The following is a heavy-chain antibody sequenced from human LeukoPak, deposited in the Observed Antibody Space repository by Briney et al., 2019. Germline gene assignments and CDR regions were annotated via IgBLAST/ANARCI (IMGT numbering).Heavy chain of an antibody. CDR2: IIPIFGTA. V-gene: IGHV1-69*13. Sequence: SVKVSCKASGGTFSSYAISWVRQAPGQGLEWMGGIIPIFGTANYAQKFQGRVTITADESTSTAYMELGSLRSEDTAVYYCARGDYCSSTSCRFDPWGQGTLVTVSS. D-gene: IGHD2-2*01. CDR3: ARGDYCSSTSCRFDP. CDR1: GGTFSSYA. J-gene: IGHJ5*02.